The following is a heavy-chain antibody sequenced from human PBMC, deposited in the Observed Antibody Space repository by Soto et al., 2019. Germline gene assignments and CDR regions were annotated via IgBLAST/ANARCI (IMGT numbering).Heavy chain of an antibody. J-gene: IGHJ4*02. CDR2: ISGSGAST. Sequence: EVQLLESGGGFVQPGGSLRLSYAASGFTFSSYAMSWVRQAPGKGLEWVSAISGSGASTYYADSVKGRFTISRDNSKNSLYREMDSLRAEDTAVYYCARMTYGSGSRSDYFDYWCQGALVTVSS. D-gene: IGHD3-10*01. V-gene: IGHV3-23*01. CDR1: GFTFSSYA. CDR3: ARMTYGSGSRSDYFDY.